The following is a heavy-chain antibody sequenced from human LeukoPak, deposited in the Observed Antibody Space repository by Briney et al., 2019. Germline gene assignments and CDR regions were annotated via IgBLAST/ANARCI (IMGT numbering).Heavy chain of an antibody. CDR2: ISAYNGNT. J-gene: IGHJ6*02. Sequence: ASVKVSCKASGYTFTSYGISWVRQAPGQGLEWMGWISAYNGNTNYAQKLQGRVTMTTDTSTSTAYMELRSLRSDDTAVYYCAREGGDLPPWYYGMDVWSQGTTVTVSS. V-gene: IGHV1-18*01. CDR3: AREGGDLPPWYYGMDV. D-gene: IGHD2-21*02. CDR1: GYTFTSYG.